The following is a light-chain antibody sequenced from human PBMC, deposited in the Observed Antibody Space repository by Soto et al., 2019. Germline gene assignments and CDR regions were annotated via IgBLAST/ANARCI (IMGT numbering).Light chain of an antibody. Sequence: DIQMTQSPSSLSASVGDRVTIICRASQSVSTRLAWYQQKPGKAPKVLIYDASSWAGGVPSRFTGSGSGTEFTLTINSLQPDDFATYYCQQYETFSGTFGPGTKVEI. CDR3: QQYETFSGT. CDR1: QSVSTR. J-gene: IGKJ1*01. CDR2: DAS. V-gene: IGKV1-5*02.